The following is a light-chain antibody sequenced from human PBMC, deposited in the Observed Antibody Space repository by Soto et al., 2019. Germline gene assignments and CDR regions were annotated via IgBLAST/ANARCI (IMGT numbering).Light chain of an antibody. Sequence: QSALTQPPSASGTPGQRVIISCSGTSANIGNNFVCWYQHLPGMAPKLLIYSTDQRPSGVPDRFSGSKSGTSPSLAISGLRSEDEADYYCVAWDDSLSGLVFGTGTKVTVL. CDR3: VAWDDSLSGLV. CDR2: STD. J-gene: IGLJ1*01. CDR1: SANIGNNF. V-gene: IGLV1-47*02.